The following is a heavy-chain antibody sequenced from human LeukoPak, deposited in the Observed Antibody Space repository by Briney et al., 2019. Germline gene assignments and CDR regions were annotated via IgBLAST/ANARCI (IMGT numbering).Heavy chain of an antibody. D-gene: IGHD1-26*01. CDR3: ARVRVGATGFVDY. CDR1: GYTFTSYD. V-gene: IGHV1-8*01. CDR2: MNPNSGNT. Sequence: ASVKVSCKASGYTFTSYDINWVRQATGQGLEWMGWMNPNSGNTGYAQKFQGRVTMTRNTSISTAYMELSSLRSDDTAVYYCARVRVGATGFVDYWGQGTLVTVSS. J-gene: IGHJ4*02.